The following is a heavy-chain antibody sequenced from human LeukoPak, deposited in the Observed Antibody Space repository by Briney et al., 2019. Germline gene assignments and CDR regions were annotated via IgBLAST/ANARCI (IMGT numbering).Heavy chain of an antibody. J-gene: IGHJ4*02. CDR3: ARRFVAGSYFDY. CDR1: GGSISSSSYY. V-gene: IGHV4-39*01. D-gene: IGHD6-19*01. CDR2: IYYSGST. Sequence: PSETLSLTCTVSGGSISSSSYYWGWIRQPPGKGLEWIGSIYYSGSTYYNPSLKSRVTMSVDTAKNQFSLKLSSVTAADTAVYYCARRFVAGSYFDYWGQGTLVTVSS.